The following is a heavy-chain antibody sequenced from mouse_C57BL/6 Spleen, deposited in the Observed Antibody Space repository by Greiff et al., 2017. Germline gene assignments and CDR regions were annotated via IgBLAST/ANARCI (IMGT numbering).Heavy chain of an antibody. CDR3: ARHEGFNPAWFAY. V-gene: IGHV1-62-2*01. J-gene: IGHJ3*01. CDR2: FYPGSGSI. Sequence: VQLQPSGAELVKPGASVKMSCKASGYTFPEYTIHWVKQRSGQGLEWIGWFYPGSGSIKYNETFTDTATLTADKSSRPGYMELSKLTSEASAVYVCARHEGFNPAWFAYWGQGTLVTVAA. CDR1: GYTFPEYT.